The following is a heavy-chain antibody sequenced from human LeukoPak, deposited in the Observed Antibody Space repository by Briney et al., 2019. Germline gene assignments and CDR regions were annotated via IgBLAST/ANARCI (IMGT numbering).Heavy chain of an antibody. D-gene: IGHD6-13*01. Sequence: SETLSLNCTVSGGHISSYYWSWIRQPPGKGLEWIGYIYYSGSTNYNPSLKSRVTISVDTSKNQFSLKLSSVTAADTAVYYCARGGGIAAAPFDYWGQGTLVTVSS. CDR1: GGHISSYY. CDR3: ARGGGIAAAPFDY. J-gene: IGHJ4*02. CDR2: IYYSGST. V-gene: IGHV4-59*01.